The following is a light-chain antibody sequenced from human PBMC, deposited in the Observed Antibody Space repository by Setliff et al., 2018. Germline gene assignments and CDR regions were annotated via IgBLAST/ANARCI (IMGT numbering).Light chain of an antibody. Sequence: GSPGQSITISCTGTSRDVGNYNLVSWFQQHPGKAPKLIIYDVTERPSGVSNRFSGSKSGNTASLTISGLQTDDEADYYCCSYAARTGFLDVFGTGTKVTV. CDR2: DVT. V-gene: IGLV2-23*02. CDR3: CSYAARTGFLDV. J-gene: IGLJ1*01. CDR1: SRDVGNYNL.